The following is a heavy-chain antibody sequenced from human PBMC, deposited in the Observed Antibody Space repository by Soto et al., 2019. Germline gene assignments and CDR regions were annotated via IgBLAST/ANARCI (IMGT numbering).Heavy chain of an antibody. J-gene: IGHJ5*01. D-gene: IGHD3-22*01. CDR1: GGSISGDYY. V-gene: IGHV4-30-4*01. CDR2: VYHNGST. CDR3: AREPYVITGNRIDS. Sequence: PSETLSLTCTVSGGSISGDYYWNWIRQAPGKGLEWIGYVYHNGSTYHNPSLKSRGSISLDTSNNQFSLKLSSVTAADTAVYFCAREPYVITGNRIDSGGQGIQVTSPQ.